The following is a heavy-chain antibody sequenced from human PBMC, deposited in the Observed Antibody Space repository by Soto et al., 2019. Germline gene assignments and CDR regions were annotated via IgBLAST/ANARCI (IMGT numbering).Heavy chain of an antibody. CDR3: ARDLLYRAVFEI. Sequence: QVHLQESGPGLVKPSQTLSLTCTVSGGSLTSNGYYWSWIRQRPEKGLEWLGYIYNSGTTHFNPSLKSRLSISMDTSNNQFSLNLTAVTAADTAVYFCARDLLYRAVFEIWGQGTLVNVSA. V-gene: IGHV4-31*03. CDR2: IYNSGTT. J-gene: IGHJ3*02. CDR1: GGSLTSNGYY. D-gene: IGHD3-3*01.